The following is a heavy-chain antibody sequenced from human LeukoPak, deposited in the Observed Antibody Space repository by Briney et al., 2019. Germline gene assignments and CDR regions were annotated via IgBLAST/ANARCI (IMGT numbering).Heavy chain of an antibody. V-gene: IGHV4-39*01. J-gene: IGHJ4*02. CDR2: IYYSGST. D-gene: IGHD2-2*01. CDR1: GGSISSSSYY. CDR3: ARRYCSSTSCYEEY. Sequence: SETLSLTCPVSGGSISSSSYYWGWIRQPPGKGLEWIGSIYYSGSTYYNPSLKSRVTISVDTSKNQFSLKLSSVTAADTAVYYCARRYCSSTSCYEEYWGQGTLVTVSS.